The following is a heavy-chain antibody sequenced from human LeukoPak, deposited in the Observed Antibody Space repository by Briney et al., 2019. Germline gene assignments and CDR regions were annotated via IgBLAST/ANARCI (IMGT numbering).Heavy chain of an antibody. Sequence: ASVKVSCKASGYTFTSYDINWVRQATGQGLEWMGWMNPISGNTGYAQKFQGRVTMTRNTSISTAYMELSSLRSEDTAVYYCARAGVYDILTGYYRDYWGQGTLATVSS. CDR2: MNPISGNT. D-gene: IGHD3-9*01. CDR1: GYTFTSYD. J-gene: IGHJ4*02. V-gene: IGHV1-8*01. CDR3: ARAGVYDILTGYYRDY.